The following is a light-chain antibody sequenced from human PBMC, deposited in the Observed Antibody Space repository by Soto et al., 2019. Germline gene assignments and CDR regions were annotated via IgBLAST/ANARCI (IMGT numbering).Light chain of an antibody. V-gene: IGKV3-20*01. CDR3: QQYGSPPET. Sequence: ILLTQSAGTLSLSAGDGATISCRASQSVGRDLAWYQQKPGQPPPLLIYGASTRPTGSPARFSGSGSGTDFTLTISSLEPEDSAAYYCQQYGSPPETFGQGTKVDIK. CDR2: GAS. CDR1: QSVGRD. J-gene: IGKJ1*01.